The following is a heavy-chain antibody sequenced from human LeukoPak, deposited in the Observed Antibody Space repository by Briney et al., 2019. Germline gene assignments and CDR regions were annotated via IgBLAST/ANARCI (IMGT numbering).Heavy chain of an antibody. J-gene: IGHJ6*02. CDR1: GFTFNTYA. Sequence: GGSLGLSCAASGFTFNTYAMHWVRQVPDTGLEWVAVISLDGSDKYYADSVKGRFTISGDNSRSTLFLAMNSLRVDDTAVYYCARGSYFGSGSYIAGGGMDVWGQGTTVTVSS. CDR2: ISLDGSDK. V-gene: IGHV3-30-3*01. D-gene: IGHD3-10*01. CDR3: ARGSYFGSGSYIAGGGMDV.